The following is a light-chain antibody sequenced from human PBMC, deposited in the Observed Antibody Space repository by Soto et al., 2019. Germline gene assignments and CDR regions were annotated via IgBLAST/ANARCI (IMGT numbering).Light chain of an antibody. V-gene: IGKV3-20*01. CDR1: QSISSSY. J-gene: IGKJ1*01. CDR3: QQYSSTFWT. Sequence: EIVLTHSPGTLSLSPGERTTLSCRASQSISSSYLAWYQQKPGQAPRLLVYGASSRATGIPDRFSGSGSGTDFTLTISRLEPEDFALYYCQQYSSTFWTLGQGTKV. CDR2: GAS.